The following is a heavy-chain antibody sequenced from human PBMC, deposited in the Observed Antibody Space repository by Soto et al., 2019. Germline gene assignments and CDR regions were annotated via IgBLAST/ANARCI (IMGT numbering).Heavy chain of an antibody. J-gene: IGHJ6*02. CDR1: GYTFTSYG. CDR2: ISAYNGST. CDR3: ARDRPWNVGATEDNYYGMDV. D-gene: IGHD1-26*01. Sequence: QVQLVQSGAEVKKPGASVKVSCKASGYTFTSYGISWVRQAPGQGLEWMGWISAYNGSTNYAQKLQGRVTMTTDTSTSTAYMELRSLRSDDTAVYYCARDRPWNVGATEDNYYGMDVWGQGTTVTVSS. V-gene: IGHV1-18*01.